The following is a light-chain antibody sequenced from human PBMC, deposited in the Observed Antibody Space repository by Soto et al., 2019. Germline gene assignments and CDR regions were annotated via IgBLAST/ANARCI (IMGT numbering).Light chain of an antibody. CDR1: QSVGSRW. CDR3: QQYYSSRT. J-gene: IGKJ1*01. CDR2: GGS. Sequence: EIELTQSPGTVSLSLGERATLSCRASQSVGSRWLAWYQQKPGQAPRVLIYGGSNRATGIPDRYSGSGSGTDFTLTISRLEPEDFAVYYCQQYYSSRTFGQGTKVEMK. V-gene: IGKV3-20*01.